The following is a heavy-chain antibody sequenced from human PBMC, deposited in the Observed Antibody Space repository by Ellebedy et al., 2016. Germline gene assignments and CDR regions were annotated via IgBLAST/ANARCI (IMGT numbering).Heavy chain of an antibody. V-gene: IGHV4-39*07. CDR2: IYYSGST. D-gene: IGHD5-18*01. Sequence: SETLSLTCTVSGGSISSSSYYWGWIRQTPGKGLEWIGCIYYSGSTYYNPSLKSRVTISVDTSKNQFSLQLSSVTAADTAVYYCARSPKGRYSYGPGNFDYWGQGTLVTVSS. CDR3: ARSPKGRYSYGPGNFDY. J-gene: IGHJ4*02. CDR1: GGSISSSSYY.